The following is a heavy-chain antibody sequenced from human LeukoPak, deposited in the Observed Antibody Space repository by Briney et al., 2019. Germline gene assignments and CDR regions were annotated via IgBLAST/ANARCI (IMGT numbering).Heavy chain of an antibody. J-gene: IGHJ4*02. CDR1: GGSISSYY. D-gene: IGHD4-17*01. V-gene: IGHV4-59*01. CDR3: ARGGYGDYYFDY. Sequence: PSETLSLTCTVSGGSISSYYWSWIRQPPGKGLEWIGYIYYSGSTNHNPSLKSRVTISVDTSKNQFSLKLSSVTAADTAVYYCARGGYGDYYFDYWGQGTLVTVSS. CDR2: IYYSGST.